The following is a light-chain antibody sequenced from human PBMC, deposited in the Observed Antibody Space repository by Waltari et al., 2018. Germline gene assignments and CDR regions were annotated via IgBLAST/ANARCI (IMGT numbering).Light chain of an antibody. V-gene: IGLV2-14*03. J-gene: IGLJ2*01. CDR3: SGQSSNSGVL. CDR1: SRYVGGDDS. Sequence: QSALTQPASVSGSPGQSITISCTGSSRYVGGDDSVSWYQDLPGQAPKVIIYYVNTRPSGVSDIFSGSKSGNTASLTICGLQADDDANHYSSGQSSNSGVLFGGGTKLTVL. CDR2: YVN.